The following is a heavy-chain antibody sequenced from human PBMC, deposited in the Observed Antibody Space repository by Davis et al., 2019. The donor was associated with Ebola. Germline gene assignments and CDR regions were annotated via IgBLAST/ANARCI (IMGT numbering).Heavy chain of an antibody. J-gene: IGHJ4*02. Sequence: HTGGSLRLSCAAPGSTFSSYWMHWVRQAPGKGLVWVSRITSDGSSISYADSVKGRFTISRDNAKNTLYLQMNSLRAEDTAVYYCARDRPNYYDSPDQRFDYWGQGTLVTVSS. V-gene: IGHV3-74*01. D-gene: IGHD3-22*01. CDR2: ITSDGSSI. CDR3: ARDRPNYYDSPDQRFDY. CDR1: GSTFSSYW.